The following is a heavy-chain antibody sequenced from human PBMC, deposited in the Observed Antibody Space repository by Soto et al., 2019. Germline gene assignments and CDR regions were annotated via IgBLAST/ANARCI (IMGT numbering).Heavy chain of an antibody. J-gene: IGHJ4*02. CDR3: VTRSRGLQSSPHRLDS. V-gene: IGHV3-23*01. CDR1: GLTFSGYG. D-gene: IGHD4-4*01. CDR2: ISGSGSTT. Sequence: EVQLLESGGGLVQPGGSLRLSCAASGLTFSGYGMSWVRQAPGTGLEWVSAISGSGSTTYYADSVKGRFTISRDDSQNILFLQMNSLRAEATAVYYCVTRSRGLQSSPHRLDSWGQGTLVTVSS.